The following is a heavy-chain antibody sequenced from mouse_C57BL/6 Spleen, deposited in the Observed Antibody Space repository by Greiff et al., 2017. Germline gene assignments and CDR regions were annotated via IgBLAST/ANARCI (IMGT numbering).Heavy chain of an antibody. CDR3: AREEVYDYDGGDPAWFAY. V-gene: IGHV1-31*01. CDR1: GYSFTGYY. Sequence: EVKLQQSGPELVKPGASVKISCKASGYSFTGYYMHWVKQSHGNILDWIGYIYPYNGVSSYNQKFKGKATLTVDKSSSTAYMELRSLTSEDSAVYYCAREEVYDYDGGDPAWFAYWGQGTLVTVSA. CDR2: IYPYNGVS. D-gene: IGHD2-4*01. J-gene: IGHJ3*01.